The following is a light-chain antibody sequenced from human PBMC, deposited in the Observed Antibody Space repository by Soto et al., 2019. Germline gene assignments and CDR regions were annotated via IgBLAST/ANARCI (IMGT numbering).Light chain of an antibody. J-gene: IGKJ1*01. CDR1: QSVSTT. CDR2: SAS. CDR3: QQYKDWPTT. V-gene: IGKV3-15*01. Sequence: EIVMTQSPATLSVSPGERATLSCRASQSVSTTVAWYQQKSGQAPRLLIYSASTRATGVPARFSGGGSGTDFTLTITSLQSEDFGVYYCQQYKDWPTTFGQGTKVDI.